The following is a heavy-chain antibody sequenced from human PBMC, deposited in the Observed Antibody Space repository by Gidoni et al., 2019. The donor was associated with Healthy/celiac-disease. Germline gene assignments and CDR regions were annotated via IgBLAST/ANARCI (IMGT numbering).Heavy chain of an antibody. J-gene: IGHJ6*02. CDR3: ARPASEYYYYYGMDV. V-gene: IGHV4-39*01. CDR1: GGSISSSSYY. Sequence: QLQLQESGPGLVKPSETLSLTCTVSGGSISSSSYYWGWIRQPTGKGLEWIGSIYYSGSTYYNPSLKSRVTISVDTSKNQFSLKLSSVTAADTAVYYCARPASEYYYYYGMDVWGQGTTVTVSS. CDR2: IYYSGST.